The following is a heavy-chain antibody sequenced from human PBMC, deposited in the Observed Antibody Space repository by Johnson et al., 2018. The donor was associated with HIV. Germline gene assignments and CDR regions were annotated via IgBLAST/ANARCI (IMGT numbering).Heavy chain of an antibody. J-gene: IGHJ3*02. D-gene: IGHD1-26*01. Sequence: VQLVESGGGVVQPGGSLRLSCAASGFTFSNYGMHWVRQAPGKGLEWVAFIRYDGSNKYYADSVKGRFTISRDNSKNTLYLQMNSLRAEDTAVCYCTKDREVGARSGAFDIWGQGTMVTVSS. V-gene: IGHV3-30*02. CDR2: IRYDGSNK. CDR1: GFTFSNYG. CDR3: TKDREVGARSGAFDI.